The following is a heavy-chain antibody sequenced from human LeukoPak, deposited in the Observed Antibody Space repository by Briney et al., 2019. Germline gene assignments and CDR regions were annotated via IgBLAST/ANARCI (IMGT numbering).Heavy chain of an antibody. D-gene: IGHD6-19*01. CDR3: ARGPGIAVAPLQH. CDR2: IRSSGRDK. CDR1: GFTFGSHS. V-gene: IGHV3-21*01. Sequence: GGSLRLSCAVSGFTFGSHSMTWVRQAPGKGLEWVSSIRSSGRDKFYADSVKGRFTIARDDAKNSLFLQMNSLRAEDTAVHYCARGPGIAVAPLQHWGQGTLVTVSS. J-gene: IGHJ1*01.